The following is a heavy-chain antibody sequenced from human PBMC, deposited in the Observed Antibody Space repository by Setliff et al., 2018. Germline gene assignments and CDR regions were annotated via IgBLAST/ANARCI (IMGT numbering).Heavy chain of an antibody. V-gene: IGHV4-39*01. CDR1: GGSISSGSYY. D-gene: IGHD3-10*01. CDR2: MYYSGST. CDR3: ARHLLVQGTYHFDY. Sequence: SETLSLTCSVSGGSISSGSYYWGWIRQSPGKGLEWIGSMYYSGSTYYNPSLKGRVTLSVDTTKNQFSLKLTSMTAADTAVYFCARHLLVQGTYHFDYWGQGSPGTVS. J-gene: IGHJ4*02.